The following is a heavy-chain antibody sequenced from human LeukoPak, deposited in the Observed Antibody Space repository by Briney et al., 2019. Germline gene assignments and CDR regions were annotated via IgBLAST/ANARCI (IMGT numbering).Heavy chain of an antibody. CDR2: IHYSGDT. CDR3: RRGTVTTANFDC. D-gene: IGHD4-17*01. CDR1: GVSISTSY. J-gene: IGHJ4*02. V-gene: IGHV4-59*07. Sequence: SDTLSLTCSVSGVSISTSYWSWIRQPPGKGLEWIGYIHYSGDTNYNPSLKSRVTMSADTSKNQFSLTLSSVTAADAAVYSCRRGTVTTANFDCWGQGTLVTVSP.